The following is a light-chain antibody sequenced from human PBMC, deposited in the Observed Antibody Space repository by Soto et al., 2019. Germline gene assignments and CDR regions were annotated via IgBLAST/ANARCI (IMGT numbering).Light chain of an antibody. CDR1: QSIESW. CDR3: QQYNGFSTYT. V-gene: IGKV1-5*03. CDR2: KAS. J-gene: IGKJ2*01. Sequence: IQMTQSPSTLSASVGDRVTITCRASQSIESWLAWYQQKPGKAPKLLIYKASNLESGVPSRLSGSGSGTEFTLTISNLQPDDFATYYCQQYNGFSTYTFGQGTKLEIK.